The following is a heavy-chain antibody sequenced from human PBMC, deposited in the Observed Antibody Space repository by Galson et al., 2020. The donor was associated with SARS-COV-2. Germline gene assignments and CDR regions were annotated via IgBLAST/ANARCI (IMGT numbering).Heavy chain of an antibody. CDR3: ASTVVTRGVWHSYYMDV. CDR1: GGSISSGSYY. CDR2: IYTSGNT. Sequence: SETLSLTCTVSGGSISSGSYYWSWIRQPAGKGLEWIGHIYTSGNTNYNPSLKSRVTISVDTSKNQFSLKLSSVTAAATAVYYCASTVVTRGVWHSYYMDVWGKGTSVIVSS. J-gene: IGHJ6*03. D-gene: IGHD2-15*01. V-gene: IGHV4-61*09.